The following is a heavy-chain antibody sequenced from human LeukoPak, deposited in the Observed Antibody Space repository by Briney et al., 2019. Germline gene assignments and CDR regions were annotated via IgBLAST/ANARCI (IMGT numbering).Heavy chain of an antibody. CDR3: AKSDGSGSYFDY. J-gene: IGHJ4*02. Sequence: PSETLSLTHTVSGGSIRNDYWGWIRQPPGVAVEWIGYVYHTGNTKYNPSLESRATISIDTSKNQFSLKPSSVTAADSAVYYCAKSDGSGSYFDYWGQGTLVTVS. CDR1: GGSIRNDY. V-gene: IGHV4-59*03. D-gene: IGHD3-10*01. CDR2: VYHTGNT.